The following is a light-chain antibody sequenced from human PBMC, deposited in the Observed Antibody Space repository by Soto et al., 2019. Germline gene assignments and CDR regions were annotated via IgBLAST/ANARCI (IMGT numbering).Light chain of an antibody. CDR2: DVN. J-gene: IGLJ1*01. V-gene: IGLV2-8*01. CDR1: SSDVGAYIF. CDR3: VSFAGGTYV. Sequence: QSALTKPPSASGYPGQSVTISCTGTSSDVGAYIFVSWYHQHPGKAPKLMVYDVNRRPPGVPDRFFGSKSGNRYSLTFSGLQAEDESDYYCVSFAGGTYVFGPGTKLTVL.